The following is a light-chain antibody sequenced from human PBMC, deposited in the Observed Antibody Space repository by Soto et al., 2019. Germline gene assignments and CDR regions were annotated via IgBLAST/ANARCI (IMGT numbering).Light chain of an antibody. CDR3: SSSTSSSTRV. CDR1: SSDVGGYNY. Sequence: QSVLTQPASVSGSPGQSITISCTGTSSDVGGYNYVSWYQQHPGKAPKLMIYEVSNRPSGVSNRFSGSKSGNTASLTISGLQAEDEADYYCSSSTSSSTRVFGTGTKLTVL. J-gene: IGLJ1*01. CDR2: EVS. V-gene: IGLV2-14*01.